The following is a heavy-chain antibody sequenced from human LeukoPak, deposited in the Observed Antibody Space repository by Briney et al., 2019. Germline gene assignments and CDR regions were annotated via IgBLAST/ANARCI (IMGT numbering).Heavy chain of an antibody. J-gene: IGHJ4*02. CDR3: ARGYSGYDCPDY. CDR2: INPNSGGT. Sequence: GASVKVSCKSSGYTFTGYYMHWMRQAPGQGLEWMGRINPNSGGTNYAQKFQGRVTMTKDTSINTAYMELSRLRSDDTAVYYCARGYSGYDCPDYWGQGTLVTVSS. D-gene: IGHD5-12*01. CDR1: GYTFTGYY. V-gene: IGHV1-2*06.